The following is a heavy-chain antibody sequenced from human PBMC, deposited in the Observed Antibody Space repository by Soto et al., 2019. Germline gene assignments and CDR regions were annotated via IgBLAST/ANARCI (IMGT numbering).Heavy chain of an antibody. CDR2: ISGSGGST. J-gene: IGHJ4*02. Sequence: EGSLRLSCAASGFTFSSYAMSWVRQAPGKGLEWVSAISGSGGSTYYADSVKGRFTISRDNSKNTLYLQMNSLRAEDTAVYYCAKTSRVTMIVVVITAPFDYWGQGTLVTVSS. D-gene: IGHD3-22*01. CDR1: GFTFSSYA. V-gene: IGHV3-23*01. CDR3: AKTSRVTMIVVVITAPFDY.